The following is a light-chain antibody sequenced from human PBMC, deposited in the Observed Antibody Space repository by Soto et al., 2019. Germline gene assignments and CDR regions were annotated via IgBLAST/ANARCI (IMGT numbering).Light chain of an antibody. V-gene: IGKV3-15*01. J-gene: IGKJ2*01. CDR3: QQYNNWLLYT. Sequence: EIVMTQSPATLSVSPGERATLSCRASQSVSSNLAWYQQKPGQAPRLLIYGASTRATGIPARFSGSGSGTEFTLTISSLQSEAFAVYYCQQYNNWLLYTLGQGNKLEIK. CDR1: QSVSSN. CDR2: GAS.